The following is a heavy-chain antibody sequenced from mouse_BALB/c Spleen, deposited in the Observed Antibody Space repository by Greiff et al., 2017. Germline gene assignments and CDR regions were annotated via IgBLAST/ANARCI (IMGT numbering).Heavy chain of an antibody. CDR3: ARDGY. Sequence: DLVKPGASVKLSCKASGYTFTSYWINWIKQRPGQGLEWIGRIAPGSGSTYSNEMFKGKATLTVDTSSSTAYIQLSSLSSEDSAVYFGARDGYWGQGTLVTVSA. V-gene: IGHV1S41*01. J-gene: IGHJ3*02. CDR2: IAPGSGST. CDR1: GYTFTSYW.